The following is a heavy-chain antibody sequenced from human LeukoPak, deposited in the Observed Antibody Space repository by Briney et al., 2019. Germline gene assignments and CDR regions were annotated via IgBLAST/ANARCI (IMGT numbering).Heavy chain of an antibody. Sequence: AGGSLRLSCAASGFTFSNYAVTWVRQAPGKGLEWVSAISTSGGSTFYADSVKGRFTISRDNSKNTVYLQMNSLRAEDTAVYYCARSPRPLDYGSCMDVWGKGTTVTVSS. J-gene: IGHJ6*04. CDR1: GFTFSNYA. CDR3: ARSPRPLDYGSCMDV. CDR2: ISTSGGST. D-gene: IGHD3-10*01. V-gene: IGHV3-23*01.